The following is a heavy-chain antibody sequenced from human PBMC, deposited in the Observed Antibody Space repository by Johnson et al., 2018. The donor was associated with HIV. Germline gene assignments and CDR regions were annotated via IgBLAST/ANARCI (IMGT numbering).Heavy chain of an antibody. D-gene: IGHD1-26*01. CDR3: AKVVYSGSFDSAFDI. J-gene: IGHJ3*02. CDR1: GFTFSSYA. CDR2: IWYDGSNK. Sequence: VQLVESGGGVVQPGRSLRLSCAASGFTFSSYAMHWVRQAPGKGLEWVAVIWYDGSNKFYADSVRGRFTISRDNSKNTLYLQMNSLRDEVTAVYYCAKVVYSGSFDSAFDIWGQGKMVTVSS. V-gene: IGHV3-33*06.